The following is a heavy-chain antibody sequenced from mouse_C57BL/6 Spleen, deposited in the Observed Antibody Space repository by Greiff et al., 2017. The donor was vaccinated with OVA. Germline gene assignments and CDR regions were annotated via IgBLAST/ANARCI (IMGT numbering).Heavy chain of an antibody. CDR3: TNYDGSSYGYFDV. CDR2: IDPETGGT. V-gene: IGHV1-15*01. Sequence: QVQLQQSGAELVRPGASVTLSCKASGYTFTDYEMHWVKQTPVHGLEWIGAIDPETGGTAYNQKFKGKAILTADKSSSTAYMELRSLTSEDSAVYYCTNYDGSSYGYFDVWGTGTTVTVSS. J-gene: IGHJ1*03. D-gene: IGHD1-1*01. CDR1: GYTFTDYE.